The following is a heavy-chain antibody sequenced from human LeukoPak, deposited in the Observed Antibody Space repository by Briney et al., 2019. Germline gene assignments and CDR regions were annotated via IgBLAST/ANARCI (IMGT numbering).Heavy chain of an antibody. CDR1: GYTFTSYY. V-gene: IGHV1-46*01. CDR3: ARDQVGGAAIEYYYYYYGMDV. CDR2: INPSGGST. D-gene: IGHD2-2*01. J-gene: IGHJ6*02. Sequence: ASVKVSCKASGYTFTSYYMHWVRQAPGQGLEWMGIINPSGGSTSYAQKFQGRVTMTRDTSTSTVYMELSSLRSEDTAVYYRARDQVGGAAIEYYYYYYGMDVWGQGTTVTVSS.